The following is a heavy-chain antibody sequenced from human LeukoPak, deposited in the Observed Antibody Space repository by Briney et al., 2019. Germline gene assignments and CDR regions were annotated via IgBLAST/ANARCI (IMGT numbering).Heavy chain of an antibody. D-gene: IGHD3-10*01. CDR3: SRGFGELLMDV. J-gene: IGHJ6*04. CDR1: GFTFSGSA. Sequence: GALRLSCAASGFTFSGSAMHWVRQASGRGLEWVGRIRSKANTYATAYAASVKGRFTISRDDSKDTAYLQMNSLKTEDTAVYYCSRGFGELLMDVWGKGTTVTVSS. CDR2: IRSKANTYAT. V-gene: IGHV3-73*01.